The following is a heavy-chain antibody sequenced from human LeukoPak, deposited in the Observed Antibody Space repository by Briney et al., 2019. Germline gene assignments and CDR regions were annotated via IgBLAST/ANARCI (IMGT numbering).Heavy chain of an antibody. Sequence: PGGSLRLPCAASGFPFRTYAMHWVRQAPGKGLEYVSAISSNGGTTSYANSVKGRFTISRDSSKNTLYLQMGSLRPEDMAVYYCARDRTGRDWFDTWGQGTLVTVSS. CDR2: ISSNGGTT. J-gene: IGHJ5*02. CDR3: ARDRTGRDWFDT. V-gene: IGHV3-64*01. CDR1: GFPFRTYA. D-gene: IGHD1-1*01.